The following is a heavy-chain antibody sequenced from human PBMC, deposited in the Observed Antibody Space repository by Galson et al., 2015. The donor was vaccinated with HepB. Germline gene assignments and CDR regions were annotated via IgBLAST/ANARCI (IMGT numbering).Heavy chain of an antibody. CDR3: AKDRPLYCSSTSCFGGYSYGYWRGYFDY. Sequence: SLRLSCAASGFTFSSYGMHWVRQAPGKGLEWVAVISYDGSNKYYADSVKGRFTIPRDNSKNTLYLQMNSLRAEDTAVYYCAKDRPLYCSSTSCFGGYSYGYWRGYFDYWGQGTLVTVSS. CDR1: GFTFSSYG. CDR2: ISYDGSNK. J-gene: IGHJ4*02. D-gene: IGHD2-2*01. V-gene: IGHV3-30*18.